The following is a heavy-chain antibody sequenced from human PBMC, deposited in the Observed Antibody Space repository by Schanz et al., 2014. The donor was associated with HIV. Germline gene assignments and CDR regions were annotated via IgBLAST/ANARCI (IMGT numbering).Heavy chain of an antibody. CDR2: ISYDGRNK. V-gene: IGHV3-30*18. CDR1: GFSFDTFG. Sequence: QVQLVESGGGVVQPGRSLRLSCAGSGFSFDTFGIHWVRQAPGKGLEWLAVISYDGRNKKFANSVKGRFTISRDNSKNTVYLQVKSLRAEDTAMYYCAKDRNHYDSRYLGKGNYYYYYGMDVWGQGTTVTVSS. J-gene: IGHJ6*02. D-gene: IGHD3-22*01. CDR3: AKDRNHYDSRYLGKGNYYYYYGMDV.